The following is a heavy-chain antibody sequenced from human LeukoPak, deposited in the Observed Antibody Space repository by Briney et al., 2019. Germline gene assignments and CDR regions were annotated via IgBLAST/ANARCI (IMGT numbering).Heavy chain of an antibody. D-gene: IGHD1-1*01. CDR1: GFTFSNYG. V-gene: IGHV3-30*02. J-gene: IGHJ5*02. CDR2: IRYDGSNK. Sequence: GGSLRLSCAASGFTFSNYGMHWVRQAPGKGLEWVAFIRYDGSNKYYADSVKGRFTISRDNSKNTLYLQMNSLRAEDTAVYYCAKDGIRERGDWNDGWFDPWGQGTLVTVSS. CDR3: AKDGIRERGDWNDGWFDP.